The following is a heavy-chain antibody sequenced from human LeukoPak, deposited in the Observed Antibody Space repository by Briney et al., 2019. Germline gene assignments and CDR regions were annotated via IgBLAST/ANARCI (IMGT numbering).Heavy chain of an antibody. CDR1: GFTFSSYE. D-gene: IGHD3-10*01. J-gene: IGHJ4*02. CDR3: ARGDLLWFGELLYFDY. CDR2: ISSSGSTI. V-gene: IGHV3-48*03. Sequence: GGTLRLSCAASGFTFSSYEMNWISQAPGKGLKRVSYISSSGSTIYYADSVKGRFTISRDNAKNSLYLQVNSLRAEDTAVYYCARGDLLWFGELLYFDYWGRGTLVTVSS.